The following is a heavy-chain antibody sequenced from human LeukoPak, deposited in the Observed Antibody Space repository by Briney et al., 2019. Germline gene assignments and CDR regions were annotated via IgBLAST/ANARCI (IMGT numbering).Heavy chain of an antibody. D-gene: IGHD5-24*01. V-gene: IGHV3-23*01. J-gene: IGHJ3*01. CDR1: GFTLSVAA. Sequence: GGSLRLSCAASGFTLSVAAMTWVRQAPGKGLEWVSLIGASGESKYYADSVKGRFTISRDNSKNTLSLQMNSLRVEDTAMYFCAKDIQLSTWGLGTMVTVSS. CDR3: AKDIQLST. CDR2: IGASGESK.